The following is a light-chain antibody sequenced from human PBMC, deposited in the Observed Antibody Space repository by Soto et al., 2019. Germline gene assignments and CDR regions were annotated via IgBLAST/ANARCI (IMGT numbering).Light chain of an antibody. CDR1: NIGSKS. V-gene: IGLV3-21*02. CDR2: DDT. J-gene: IGLJ2*01. CDR3: QLWHSTDLSYVL. Sequence: SYELTQQPSVSLAPGQTARITCGGNNIGSKSVHWYQQKPGQAPVLVVYDDTDRPSGIPERFSGSYSGNTATLTISGVHAVDESDYYCQLWHSTDLSYVLFGVGTKLTVL.